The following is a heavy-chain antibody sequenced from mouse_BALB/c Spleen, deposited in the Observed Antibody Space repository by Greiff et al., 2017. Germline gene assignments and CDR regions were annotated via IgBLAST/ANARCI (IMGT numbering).Heavy chain of an antibody. J-gene: IGHJ2*01. CDR2: ISDGGSYT. CDR1: GFTFSDYY. CDR3: ARGDGNYDY. Sequence: EVNVVESGGGLVKPGGSLKLSCAASGFTFSDYYMYWVRQTPEKRLEWVATISDGGSYTYYPDSVKGRFTISRDNAKNNLYLQMSSLKSEDTAMYYCARGDGNYDYWGQGTTLTVSS. D-gene: IGHD2-1*01. V-gene: IGHV5-4*02.